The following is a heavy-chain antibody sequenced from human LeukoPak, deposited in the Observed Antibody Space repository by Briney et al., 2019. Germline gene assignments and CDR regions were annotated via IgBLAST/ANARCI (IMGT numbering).Heavy chain of an antibody. J-gene: IGHJ4*02. CDR1: GFSLSTSGVG. V-gene: IGHV2-5*01. Sequence: SGPTLVNPTQTLTLTCTFSGFSLSTSGVGVGWIRQPTGKALEWLALIYWNDDKRYSPSLKSRLTITKDTSKNQVVLAMTNMDPVDTATYYCAHRSIWYGYFDYWGQGTLVTVSS. CDR3: AHRSIWYGYFDY. D-gene: IGHD6-13*01. CDR2: IYWNDDK.